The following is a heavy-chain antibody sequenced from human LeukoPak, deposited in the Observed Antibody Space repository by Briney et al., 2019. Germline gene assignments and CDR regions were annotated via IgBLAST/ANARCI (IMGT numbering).Heavy chain of an antibody. Sequence: GGSLRLSCAASGFPFSNNWMSWVRRAPGKGLEWVANIKQDGSEKYYVDSVKGRFTISRDNAKNSLYLQMNSLRAEDTAVYYCARVPVYGGNEGNDYWGQGTLVTVSS. D-gene: IGHD4-23*01. V-gene: IGHV3-7*01. CDR1: GFPFSNNW. CDR3: ARVPVYGGNEGNDY. CDR2: IKQDGSEK. J-gene: IGHJ4*02.